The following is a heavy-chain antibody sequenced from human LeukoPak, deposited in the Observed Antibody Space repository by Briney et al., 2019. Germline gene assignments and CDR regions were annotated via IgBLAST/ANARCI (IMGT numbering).Heavy chain of an antibody. Sequence: GGSLRLSCAASGLTFSSYAMSWVRQAPGKGPEWVSTLSGSGGSTYYADSVKGRFTISRDNAKNSLYLQMNSLRAEDTAVYYCATQGDLLEPFDYWGQGTLVTVSS. CDR3: ATQGDLLEPFDY. CDR2: LSGSGGST. CDR1: GLTFSSYA. J-gene: IGHJ4*02. V-gene: IGHV3-23*01. D-gene: IGHD1-1*01.